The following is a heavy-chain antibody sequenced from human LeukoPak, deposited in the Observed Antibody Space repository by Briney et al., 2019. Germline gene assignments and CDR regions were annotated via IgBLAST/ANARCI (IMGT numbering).Heavy chain of an antibody. CDR3: ARQCPHGGNFWYAFDI. Sequence: GESLKISCKGSGYSFTSYWIGWVRQMPGKGLEWMGIIYPGDSDTRYSPSFQGQVTISADKSISTAYLQWSSLKASDTAMYYCARQCPHGGNFWYAFDIWGQGTIVTVSS. D-gene: IGHD4-23*01. J-gene: IGHJ3*02. CDR2: IYPGDSDT. CDR1: GYSFTSYW. V-gene: IGHV5-51*01.